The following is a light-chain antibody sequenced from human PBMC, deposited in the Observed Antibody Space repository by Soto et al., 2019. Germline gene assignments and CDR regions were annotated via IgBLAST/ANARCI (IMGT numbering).Light chain of an antibody. CDR1: QSVRIY. J-gene: IGKJ4*01. CDR2: GAS. CDR3: QQRDDWVS. V-gene: IGKV3-11*01. Sequence: EIVLTHSPATLSLSPLYTATLSFRSSQSVRIYFAWYQQKPGQAPRLLIYGASTRATGIPARFSGSGSGTDFTLTISSLEPEDFAVYYCQQRDDWVSFGGGTKVDIK.